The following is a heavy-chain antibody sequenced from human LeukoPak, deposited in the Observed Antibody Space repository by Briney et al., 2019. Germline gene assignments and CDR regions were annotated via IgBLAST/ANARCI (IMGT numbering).Heavy chain of an antibody. V-gene: IGHV3-23*01. CDR2: ISGSGGST. J-gene: IGHJ4*02. Sequence: GGSLRLSCAASGFTFSIYGMSWVRQAPGKGLEWVSAISGSGGSTYYADSVKGRFTISRDNSKSTLYLQMNSLRAEDTAVYYCAKDQRYFDYFDYWGQGTLVTVSS. D-gene: IGHD3-9*01. CDR3: AKDQRYFDYFDY. CDR1: GFTFSIYG.